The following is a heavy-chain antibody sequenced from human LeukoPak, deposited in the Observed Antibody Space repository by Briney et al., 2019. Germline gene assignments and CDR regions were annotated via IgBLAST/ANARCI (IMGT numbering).Heavy chain of an antibody. Sequence: SETLSLTCAVSGGPLTSYYWGWIRQPPGKGLEWIGSIYYSGSTYYNPSLKSRVTISVDTSKNQFSLKLSSVTAADTAVYYCARAPYDFWSGYNFDYWGQGTLVTVSS. J-gene: IGHJ4*02. CDR1: GGPLTSYY. D-gene: IGHD3-3*01. CDR3: ARAPYDFWSGYNFDY. V-gene: IGHV4-39*01. CDR2: IYYSGST.